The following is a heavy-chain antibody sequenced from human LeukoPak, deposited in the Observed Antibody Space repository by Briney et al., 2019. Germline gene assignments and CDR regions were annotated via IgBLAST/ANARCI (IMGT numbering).Heavy chain of an antibody. D-gene: IGHD4-17*01. Sequence: PSQTLSLTCTVSGGSISSGGYSWSWIRQHPGKGLEWIGYIYYSGSTYYNPSLKSRVTISVDTSKNQFSLKLSSVTAADTAVYYCARVPAYGDYEFDYWGQGTLVTVSS. J-gene: IGHJ4*02. CDR1: GGSISSGGYS. CDR2: IYYSGST. V-gene: IGHV4-31*03. CDR3: ARVPAYGDYEFDY.